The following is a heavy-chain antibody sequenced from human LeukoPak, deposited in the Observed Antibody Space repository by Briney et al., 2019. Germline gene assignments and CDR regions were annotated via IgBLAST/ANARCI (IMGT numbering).Heavy chain of an antibody. J-gene: IGHJ4*02. V-gene: IGHV4-38-2*01. CDR1: GYSICSGYY. CDR2: IYHSGST. CDR3: ARQLLHEVTTNNYFDY. D-gene: IGHD4-17*01. Sequence: SETLSLTCAVSGYSICSGYYWGWIQQPPGKGLEWIGSIYHSGSTYYNPSLKSRVTISVDTSKNQFSLKLSSVTAADTAVYYCARQLLHEVTTNNYFDYWGQGTLVTVSS.